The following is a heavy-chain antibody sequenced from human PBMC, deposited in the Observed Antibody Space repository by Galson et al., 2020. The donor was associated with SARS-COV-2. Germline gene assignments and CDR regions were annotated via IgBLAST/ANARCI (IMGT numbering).Heavy chain of an antibody. D-gene: IGHD2-2*01. Sequence: GQSLRLSCAASGFNFSSYAMHWVRQAPGKGLQWVAVISYDESNKYYADSVKGRFTISRDNSKNTLYLQMNSLRAEDTAVYYCARDLREDIVVVPAAPDYWGQGTLVTVSS. CDR1: GFNFSSYA. J-gene: IGHJ4*02. CDR2: ISYDESNK. V-gene: IGHV3-30*04. CDR3: ARDLREDIVVVPAAPDY.